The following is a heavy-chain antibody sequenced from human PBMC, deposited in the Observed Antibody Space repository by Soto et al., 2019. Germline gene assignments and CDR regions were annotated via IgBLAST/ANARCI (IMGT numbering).Heavy chain of an antibody. CDR3: ARHYGDDDAFDI. CDR1: GFTFSSYS. V-gene: IGHV3-21*01. CDR2: ISSSSSYI. Sequence: EVQLVESGGGLVKPGGSLRLSCAASGFTFSSYSMNWVRQAPGKGLEWVSSISSSSSYIYYADSVKGRFTISRENAKNSLYLQMNSLRAEDTAVYYCARHYGDDDAFDIWGQGTMVTVSS. D-gene: IGHD4-17*01. J-gene: IGHJ3*02.